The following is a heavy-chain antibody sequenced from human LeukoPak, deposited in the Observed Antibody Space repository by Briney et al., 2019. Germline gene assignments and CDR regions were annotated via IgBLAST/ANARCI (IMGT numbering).Heavy chain of an antibody. CDR1: GGSFSGYY. CDR2: INHSGST. J-gene: IGHJ4*02. D-gene: IGHD2-15*01. CDR3: ARGAPHGYCSGGSCYSDY. V-gene: IGHV4-34*01. Sequence: SETLSLTCAVYGGSFSGYYWSWIRQPPGKGLEWIGEINHSGSTNYNPSLKSRVTISVDTSKNQFSLKLSSVTAADTAAYYCARGAPHGYCSGGSCYSDYWGQGTLVTVSS.